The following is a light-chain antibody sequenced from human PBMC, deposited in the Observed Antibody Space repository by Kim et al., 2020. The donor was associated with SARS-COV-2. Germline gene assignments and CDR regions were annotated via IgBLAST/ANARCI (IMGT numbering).Light chain of an antibody. CDR3: QQYDSYPWT. J-gene: IGKJ1*01. CDR1: QSISSW. V-gene: IGKV1-5*03. Sequence: PSTLSASVGDRVTITCRASQSISSWLAWYQQRPGKAPNLLSLENRVPSRFSGSGSGTEFTLSISSLQPDDFATYYCQQYDSYPWTFGQGTKVDIK.